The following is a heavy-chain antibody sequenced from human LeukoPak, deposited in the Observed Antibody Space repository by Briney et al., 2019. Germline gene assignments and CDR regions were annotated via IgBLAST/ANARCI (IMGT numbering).Heavy chain of an antibody. CDR3: AKVGSYPNPLFDP. Sequence: ASVKVSCKASGYTFTNYDINWVRQATGQGLEWMGWMNPNSGNTGYAQKFQGRVTITRNTSISTAYMELSSLRSEDTAVYYCAKVGSYPNPLFDPWGQGTLVTVSS. D-gene: IGHD3-10*01. V-gene: IGHV1-8*03. J-gene: IGHJ5*02. CDR1: GYTFTNYD. CDR2: MNPNSGNT.